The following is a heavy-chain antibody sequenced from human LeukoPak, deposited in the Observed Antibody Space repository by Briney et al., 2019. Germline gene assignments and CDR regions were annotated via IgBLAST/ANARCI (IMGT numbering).Heavy chain of an antibody. CDR3: ARGYWFYFDY. CDR1: GGSISSGSYY. J-gene: IGHJ4*02. D-gene: IGHD2-8*02. Sequence: SQTLSLTCTVSGGSISSGSYYWSWIRQPAGKGLEWIGRIYISGGTNYNPSLKSRVTISADTSKNQFSLKLSSVTAADTAVYYCARGYWFYFDYWGQGTLVIVSS. CDR2: IYISGGT. V-gene: IGHV4-61*02.